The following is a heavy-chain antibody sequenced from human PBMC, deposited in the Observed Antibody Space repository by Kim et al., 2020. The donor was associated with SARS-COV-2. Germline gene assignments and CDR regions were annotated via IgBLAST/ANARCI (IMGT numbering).Heavy chain of an antibody. CDR3: ARKSYQLLKWGWFDP. CDR1: GYTFTGYY. Sequence: ASVKVSCKASGYTFTGYYMHWVRQAPGRGLEWMGWINPNSGGTNYAQTFQGRVTMTRDTSISTAYMDLSRLRSDDTAVYYCARKSYQLLKWGWFDPWGQGTLVTVSA. V-gene: IGHV1-2*02. CDR2: INPNSGGT. J-gene: IGHJ5*02. D-gene: IGHD2-2*01.